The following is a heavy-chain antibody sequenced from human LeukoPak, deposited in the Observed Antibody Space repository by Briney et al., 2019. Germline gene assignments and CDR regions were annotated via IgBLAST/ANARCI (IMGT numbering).Heavy chain of an antibody. CDR3: AKDMTGDSTASDAFDI. CDR1: GFTFDDYA. Sequence: SLRLSCAASGFTFDDYAMHWVRQAPGKGVEWVSGISWNSGSIGYADSVKGRFTISRDNAKNSLYLQMNSLRAEDTALYYCAKDMTGDSTASDAFDIWGQGTMVTVSS. V-gene: IGHV3-9*01. CDR2: ISWNSGSI. J-gene: IGHJ3*02. D-gene: IGHD2/OR15-2a*01.